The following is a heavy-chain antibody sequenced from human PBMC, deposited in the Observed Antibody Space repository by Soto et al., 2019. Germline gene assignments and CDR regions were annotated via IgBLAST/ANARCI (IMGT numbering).Heavy chain of an antibody. CDR3: ASSVRYASGGYYFHYFDY. CDR1: GSTVSSNY. V-gene: IGHV3-53*01. CDR2: IYSGGST. J-gene: IGHJ4*02. D-gene: IGHD3-22*01. Sequence: PGGSLRLSCAASGSTVSSNYMSWVRQAPGKGLEWVSIIYSGGSTYYADSVKGRFTISRDNSQNTLYLQMDSLRAEDTAVYYCASSVRYASGGYYFHYFDYCGQGTLVPVSS.